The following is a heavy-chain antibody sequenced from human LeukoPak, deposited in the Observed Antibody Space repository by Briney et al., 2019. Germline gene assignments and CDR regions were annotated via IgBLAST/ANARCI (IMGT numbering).Heavy chain of an antibody. D-gene: IGHD3-3*01. CDR1: GYTFTDYY. CDR3: ARDTARITIFGVAKYMDV. Sequence: ASVKVSCKASGYTFTDYYIHWVRQAPGQGLKWMGWINPNSGGTKYAQKFQGRVTMTRDTSISLAYMELSRLRSDDTAVYYCARDTARITIFGVAKYMDVWGKGTTVTVSS. V-gene: IGHV1-2*02. CDR2: INPNSGGT. J-gene: IGHJ6*03.